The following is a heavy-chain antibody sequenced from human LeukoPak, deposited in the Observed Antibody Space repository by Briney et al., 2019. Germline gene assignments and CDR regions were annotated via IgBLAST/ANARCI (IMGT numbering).Heavy chain of an antibody. Sequence: GGSLRLSCTASGFTFGDHAMSWFRQAPGKGLEWVGFIRSKAYGGTTEYAASVKGRFTISRDDSKSIAYLQMNSLKTEDTAAYYCTRDVITMVRGPMDYYYGMDVWGQGTTVTVSS. D-gene: IGHD3-10*01. CDR3: TRDVITMVRGPMDYYYGMDV. V-gene: IGHV3-49*03. CDR1: GFTFGDHA. CDR2: IRSKAYGGTT. J-gene: IGHJ6*02.